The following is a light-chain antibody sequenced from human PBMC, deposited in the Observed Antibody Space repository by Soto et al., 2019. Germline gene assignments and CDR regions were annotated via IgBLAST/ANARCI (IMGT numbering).Light chain of an antibody. CDR2: DAS. V-gene: IGKV1-5*01. CDR1: ENIKNW. J-gene: IGKJ1*01. Sequence: DVQMTQSPSTLAASVGERFTITCRASENIKNWLAWYQQTTGKAPTVIISDASRLETGVPSTFSGSGYGTDFTLTITSLQTDDFGTYHCQQYDVHPKTFGQVTKVAIK. CDR3: QQYDVHPKT.